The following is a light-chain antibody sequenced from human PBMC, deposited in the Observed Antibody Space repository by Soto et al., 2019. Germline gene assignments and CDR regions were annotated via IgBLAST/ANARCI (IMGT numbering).Light chain of an antibody. V-gene: IGLV1-40*01. Sequence: QSVLTQPPSVSGAPGEWVTLSCTRSSSNSAASYDVHWYQQRPGTAPKLQIYSNSNRSSGVPDRFSGCKSGTSASLAITWLQAEDEAYYYCQSYDSSLSGSVVFGGGTKLTVL. J-gene: IGLJ2*01. CDR3: QSYDSSLSGSVV. CDR2: SNS. CDR1: SSNSAASYD.